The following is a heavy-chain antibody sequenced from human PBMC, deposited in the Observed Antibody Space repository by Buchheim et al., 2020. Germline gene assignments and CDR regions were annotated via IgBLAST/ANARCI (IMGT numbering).Heavy chain of an antibody. J-gene: IGHJ4*02. CDR2: IYYSGST. CDR1: GGSISSGGYY. Sequence: QVQLQESGPGLVKPSQTLSLTCTVSGGSISSGGYYWSWIRQHPGKGLEWIGYIYYSGSTYINPSLKSRVPLTVETAKNQFSLKRSSVTAADTALYYCARAQAYSYGPDYWGQGTL. D-gene: IGHD5-18*01. CDR3: ARAQAYSYGPDY. V-gene: IGHV4-31*03.